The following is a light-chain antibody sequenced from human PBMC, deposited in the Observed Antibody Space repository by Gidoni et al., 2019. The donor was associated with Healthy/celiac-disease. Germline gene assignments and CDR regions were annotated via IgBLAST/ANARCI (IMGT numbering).Light chain of an antibody. V-gene: IGKV1-39*01. J-gene: IGKJ2*01. Sequence: DIQMTQSPSSLSASVGDRVTITCRASQSISSYLNWYQQKPGKAPKLLIYAASSLQSGVPSRFSGSGSGTDFTLTISSLQPEDFATYYCQQSYSTPPYTFGQGTKRRSN. CDR1: QSISSY. CDR2: AAS. CDR3: QQSYSTPPYT.